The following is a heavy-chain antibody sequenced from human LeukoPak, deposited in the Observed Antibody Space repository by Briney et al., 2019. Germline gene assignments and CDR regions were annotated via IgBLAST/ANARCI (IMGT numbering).Heavy chain of an antibody. V-gene: IGHV4-34*01. Sequence: SETLSLTCAVYSGSFRGYYWSWIRQPPGKGLEWIGKINHSGSADYNPSPKSRVTISLDTSKTQFSLQLSSVTAADTAVYYCARGRIAAVWGQGTLVTVSS. J-gene: IGHJ4*02. CDR2: INHSGSA. D-gene: IGHD6-13*01. CDR1: SGSFRGYY. CDR3: ARGRIAAV.